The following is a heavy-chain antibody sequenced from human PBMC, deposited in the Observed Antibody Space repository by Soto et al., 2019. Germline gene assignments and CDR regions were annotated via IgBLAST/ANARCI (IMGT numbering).Heavy chain of an antibody. CDR1: GGTFSSYA. J-gene: IGHJ6*02. Sequence: SVKVSCKASGGTFSSYAISWVRQAPGQGLEWMGGIIPIFGTANYAQKFQGRVTITADESTSTAYMELSSLRSEDTAVYYCARDQPAGRHDYSNYGWVDYYGMDVWGQGTTVTVSS. V-gene: IGHV1-69*13. D-gene: IGHD4-4*01. CDR2: IIPIFGTA. CDR3: ARDQPAGRHDYSNYGWVDYYGMDV.